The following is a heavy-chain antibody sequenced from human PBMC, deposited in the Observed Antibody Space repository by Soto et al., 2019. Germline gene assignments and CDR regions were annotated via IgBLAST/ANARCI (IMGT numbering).Heavy chain of an antibody. D-gene: IGHD3-3*01. V-gene: IGHV3-49*04. CDR2: ISSKAYGGTT. J-gene: IGHJ4*02. Sequence: PGGTLRLSCTAARFTFGHYAMSWVRQAPEKGLEWVGFISSKAYGGTTEYASSVKGRFTISRDDCRSIAYLQMNSLTTEDTAVEYCASNYDFWSLNYWGQGTLVTVAS. CDR1: RFTFGHYA. CDR3: ASNYDFWSLNY.